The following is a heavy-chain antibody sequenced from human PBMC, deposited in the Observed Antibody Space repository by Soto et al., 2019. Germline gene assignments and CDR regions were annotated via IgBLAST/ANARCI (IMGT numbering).Heavy chain of an antibody. V-gene: IGHV3-74*01. CDR1: GFTFSDYW. D-gene: IGHD2-8*01. CDR2: INGDGSSA. Sequence: EVHLVESGGGLVQPGGSLRLSCAVSGFTFSDYWMHWVRQAPGKGLVWVARINGDGSSANYVASVKDRFTISRDNAENTVYLQMNSLRAEDTAVYFCARRDRNGGYCDSWGQGVLVTVSS. CDR3: ARRDRNGGYCDS. J-gene: IGHJ4*02.